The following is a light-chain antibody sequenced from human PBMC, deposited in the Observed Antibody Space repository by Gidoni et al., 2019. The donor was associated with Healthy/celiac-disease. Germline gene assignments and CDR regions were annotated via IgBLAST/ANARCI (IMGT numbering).Light chain of an antibody. V-gene: IGLV7-46*01. J-gene: IGLJ3*02. CDR1: TGAVTSGHY. Sequence: QAVVTQEPSLTVSPGGTVTLTCGSSTGAVTSGHYPYWFQQQPGQPPRTLIYDTSNTHSWTPARTLSGAQHEDEAEYYCLLSYSGARLWVFGGGTKLTVL. CDR3: LLSYSGARLWV. CDR2: DTS.